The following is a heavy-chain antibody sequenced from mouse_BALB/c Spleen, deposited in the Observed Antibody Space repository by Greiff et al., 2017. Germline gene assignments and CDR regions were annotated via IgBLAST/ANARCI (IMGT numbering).Heavy chain of an antibody. Sequence: QVQLQQSGAELARPGASVKMSCKASGYTFTSYTMHWVQQRPGQGLEWIGYINPSSGYTNYNQKFKDKATLTADKSSSTAYMQLSSLTSEDSAGYYCARDVYRYLFAYWGQGTLVTVSA. D-gene: IGHD2-14*01. CDR2: INPSSGYT. CDR1: GYTFTSYT. CDR3: ARDVYRYLFAY. V-gene: IGHV1-4*01. J-gene: IGHJ3*01.